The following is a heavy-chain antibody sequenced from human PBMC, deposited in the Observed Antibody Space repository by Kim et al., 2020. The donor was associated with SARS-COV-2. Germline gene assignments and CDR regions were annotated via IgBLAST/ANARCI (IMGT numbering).Heavy chain of an antibody. CDR2: IYSGGST. J-gene: IGHJ6*02. D-gene: IGHD3-10*01. CDR1: GFTVSSNY. V-gene: IGHV3-53*01. CDR3: ARDSFAMVRGMDV. Sequence: GGSLRLSCAASGFTVSSNYMSWVRQAPGKGLEWVSVIYSGGSTYYADSVKGRFTISRDNSKNTLYLQMNSLRAEDTAVYYCARDSFAMVRGMDVWGQGTTVTVSS.